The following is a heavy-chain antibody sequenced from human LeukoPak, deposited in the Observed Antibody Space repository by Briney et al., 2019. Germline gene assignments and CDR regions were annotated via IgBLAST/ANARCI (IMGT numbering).Heavy chain of an antibody. CDR3: AKVSVAVPIAHAIPYYFDF. CDR1: GYTFTGYY. J-gene: IGHJ4*02. CDR2: ISPNSGGT. Sequence: ASVKVSCKASGYTFTGYYIHWVRQAPGLVLEWVGWISPNSGGTNYAQKFQGRVTMTRDTSISTAYMELSMLKSDDTAVYYCAKVSVAVPIAHAIPYYFDFWGQGTLVTVSS. D-gene: IGHD2-21*01. V-gene: IGHV1-2*02.